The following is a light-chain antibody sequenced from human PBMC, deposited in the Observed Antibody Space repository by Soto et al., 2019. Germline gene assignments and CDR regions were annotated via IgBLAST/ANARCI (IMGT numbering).Light chain of an antibody. CDR2: GAS. CDR1: ENVRTF. Sequence: TQSPATLSLTPGERATLSCRASENVRTFVDWYQQKPGQAPRLLIYGASNRATDIPARFSGSGSGTEFTLTINSLQSEDFAVYYCQQDNNWLPLTFGGVGMVDIK. CDR3: QQDNNWLPLT. J-gene: IGKJ4*01. V-gene: IGKV3D-15*01.